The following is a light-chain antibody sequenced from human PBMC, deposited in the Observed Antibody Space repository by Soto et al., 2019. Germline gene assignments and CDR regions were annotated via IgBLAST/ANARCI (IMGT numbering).Light chain of an antibody. V-gene: IGLV2-14*01. CDR3: SSYASSSTLV. Sequence: QSALTQPASVSGSPGQSITISCTGTSSDVGGYDYVSWYQRHPGKVPKLMIYDVSSRPSGVSNRFSGSKSGNTASLTISGLQSEDEADYYCSSYASSSTLVFGGGTKLTVL. CDR2: DVS. J-gene: IGLJ2*01. CDR1: SSDVGGYDY.